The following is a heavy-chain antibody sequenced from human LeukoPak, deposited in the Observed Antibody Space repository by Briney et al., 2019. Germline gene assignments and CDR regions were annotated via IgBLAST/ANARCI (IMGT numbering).Heavy chain of an antibody. D-gene: IGHD5-18*01. J-gene: IGHJ4*02. CDR2: INAGNGDT. CDR3: ARDAAMALLDY. Sequence: ASVKVSCKASGYTFISYAMYWVRQAPGQRLEWMGWINAGNGDTKYSQKFRGRVTITRDTSASTAYMELGSLRSEDTAVYYCARDAAMALLDYWGQGTLVTVSS. CDR1: GYTFISYA. V-gene: IGHV1-3*01.